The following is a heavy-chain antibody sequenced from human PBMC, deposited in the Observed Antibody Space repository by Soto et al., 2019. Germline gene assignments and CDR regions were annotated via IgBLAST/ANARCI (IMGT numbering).Heavy chain of an antibody. Sequence: SQTLSLTCAISGDSVSSNSAAWNWIRQSPSRGLEWLGRTYYRSKWYSDYAVSVKSRITINPDTSKNQFSLQLNSVTPEDTAVYYCALSTTNSIYFDYWGQGTQVTVSS. D-gene: IGHD1-1*01. CDR2: TYYRSKWYS. CDR3: ALSTTNSIYFDY. V-gene: IGHV6-1*01. CDR1: GDSVSSNSAA. J-gene: IGHJ4*02.